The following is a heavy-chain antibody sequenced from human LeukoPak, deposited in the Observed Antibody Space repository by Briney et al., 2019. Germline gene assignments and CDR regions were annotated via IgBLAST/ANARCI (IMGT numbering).Heavy chain of an antibody. D-gene: IGHD2-15*01. Sequence: TSETLSLTCTVSGGSISRDYWGWIRQAPGKGLEWIGYIYYSGSTYYNPPLKSRVTISVDTSKNQFSLKLSSVTAADTAVYYCARDVRSHLHYWGQGTLVTVSS. CDR3: ARDVRSHLHY. V-gene: IGHV4-59*12. J-gene: IGHJ4*02. CDR1: GGSISRDY. CDR2: IYYSGST.